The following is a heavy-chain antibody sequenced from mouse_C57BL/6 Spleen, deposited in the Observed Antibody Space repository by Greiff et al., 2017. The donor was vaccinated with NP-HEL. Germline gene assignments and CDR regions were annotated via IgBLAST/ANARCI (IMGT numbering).Heavy chain of an antibody. CDR1: GYTFTDYY. CDR3: ARLHYDNAMDY. D-gene: IGHD2-4*01. CDR2: INPYNGGT. Sequence: EVQLQQSGPVLVKPGASVKMSCKASGYTFTDYYMNWVKQSHGKSLEWIGVINPYNGGTSYNQKFKGKATLTVDKSSSTAYMQLNSLTSEDSAVYYCARLHYDNAMDYWGQGTSVTVSS. J-gene: IGHJ4*01. V-gene: IGHV1-19*01.